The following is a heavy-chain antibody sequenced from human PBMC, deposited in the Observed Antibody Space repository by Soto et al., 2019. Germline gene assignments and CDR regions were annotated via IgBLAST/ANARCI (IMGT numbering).Heavy chain of an antibody. Sequence: SQTLSRAFTVSGASIRGVYWSWIRKSAGKVLEWIGRIYATGTTDYNPSLKSRVMMSVDTSKKQFSLKLRSVTAADTAVYYCVRDGTKALRDWFDPWGQGISVTVS. CDR3: VRDGTKALRDWFDP. V-gene: IGHV4-4*07. J-gene: IGHJ5*02. CDR2: IYATGTT. CDR1: GASIRGVY. D-gene: IGHD1-1*01.